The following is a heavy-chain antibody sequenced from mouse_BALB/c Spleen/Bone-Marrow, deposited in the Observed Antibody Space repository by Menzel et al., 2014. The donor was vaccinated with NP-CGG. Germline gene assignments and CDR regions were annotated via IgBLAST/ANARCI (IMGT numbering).Heavy chain of an antibody. J-gene: IGHJ4*01. CDR1: GYSFTDYN. CDR2: IDPYNGGT. D-gene: IGHD2-2*01. Sequence: LVESGPELVKPGASVKVSCKASGYSFTDYNMYWVKQSHGKSLEWIGYIDPYNGGTSYNQKFKGKATLTVDKSSSPPLMHLTSLTSRDSPFYSCARLVGYSLSYAMDYWVKGPQVT. CDR3: ARLVGYSLSYAMDY. V-gene: IGHV1S135*01.